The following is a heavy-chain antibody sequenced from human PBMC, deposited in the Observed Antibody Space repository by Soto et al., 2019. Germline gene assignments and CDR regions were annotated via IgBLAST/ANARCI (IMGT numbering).Heavy chain of an antibody. Sequence: QVQLVQSGAEVKKPGSSVKVSCKSSGGTFSSYSINWVRQAPGQGLEWMGEIIPIFGTANYAQKFQGRVTITADESTSTAYLELSRLRSEDTAVYYCARDGGRHSGGIDYWGQATLVTVSS. CDR2: IIPIFGTA. V-gene: IGHV1-69*01. CDR1: GGTFSSYS. D-gene: IGHD1-26*01. CDR3: ARDGGRHSGGIDY. J-gene: IGHJ4*02.